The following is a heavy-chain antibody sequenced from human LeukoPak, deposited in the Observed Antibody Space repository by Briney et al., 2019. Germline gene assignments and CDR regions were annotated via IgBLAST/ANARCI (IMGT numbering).Heavy chain of an antibody. CDR1: GYSISSGYY. V-gene: IGHV4-38-2*02. Sequence: PSETLSLTCTVSGYSISSGYYWGWIRQPPGKGLEWIGSIYHGGSTYYNPSLKSRVTISIDTSKNQFSLKLRFVTAADTAVYYCARVRCSGGSCPYYYYYYYMDVWGKGTTVTVSS. D-gene: IGHD2-15*01. CDR2: IYHGGST. CDR3: ARVRCSGGSCPYYYYYYYMDV. J-gene: IGHJ6*03.